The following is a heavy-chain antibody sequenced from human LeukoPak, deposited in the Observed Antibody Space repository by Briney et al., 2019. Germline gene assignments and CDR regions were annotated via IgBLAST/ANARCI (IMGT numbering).Heavy chain of an antibody. Sequence: GGSLRLSCAASRFTFSSYWMSWVRQAPGRVLEWVANIEKDGSKKNYVDSVKGRFTISRDNAKNSLFLQMNSLRDEDTAVYYCATNSDYRFEYWGQGTLVAVSS. V-gene: IGHV3-7*01. CDR2: IEKDGSKK. CDR3: ATNSDYRFEY. CDR1: RFTFSSYW. D-gene: IGHD3-22*01. J-gene: IGHJ4*02.